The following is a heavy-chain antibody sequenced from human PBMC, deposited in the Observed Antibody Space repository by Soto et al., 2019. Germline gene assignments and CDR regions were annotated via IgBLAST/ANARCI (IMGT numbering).Heavy chain of an antibody. CDR2: ISGSGGST. J-gene: IGHJ6*02. D-gene: IGHD6-6*01. V-gene: IGHV3-23*01. CDR1: GFTFSSYA. Sequence: EVQLLESGGGLVQPGGSLRLSCAASGFTFSSYAMSWVRQAPGKGLEWVSAISGSGGSTYYADSVKGRFTISRDNSKNTLYLQMNSLRAEDTAVYYCAKSYSSSSGYYYGMDVWGQGTTVTVSS. CDR3: AKSYSSSSGYYYGMDV.